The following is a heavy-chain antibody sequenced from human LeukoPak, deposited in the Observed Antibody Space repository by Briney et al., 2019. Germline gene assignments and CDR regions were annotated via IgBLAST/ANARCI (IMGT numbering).Heavy chain of an antibody. J-gene: IGHJ4*02. D-gene: IGHD6-19*01. CDR1: GFTFSNAW. Sequence: GGSLRLSCAASGFTFSNAWMSWVRQAPGKGLEWVSAISGSGGSTYYADSVKGRFTISRDNSKNTLYLQMNSLRAEDTAVYYCAKDYSSGWYGDYWGQGTLVTVSS. CDR3: AKDYSSGWYGDY. CDR2: ISGSGGST. V-gene: IGHV3-23*01.